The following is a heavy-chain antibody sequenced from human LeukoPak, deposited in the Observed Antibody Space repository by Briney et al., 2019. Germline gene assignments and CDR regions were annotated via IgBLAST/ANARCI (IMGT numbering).Heavy chain of an antibody. Sequence: GASLRLSCAASGFTFSSYSMNWVRQAPGKGLEWVSSISSSSSYIYYADSVKGRFTISRDNAKNSLYLQMNSLRAEDTAVYYCAKNPTSLTTWYYYYMDVWGKGTTVTVSS. CDR2: ISSSSSYI. CDR1: GFTFSSYS. CDR3: AKNPTSLTTWYYYYMDV. D-gene: IGHD4-11*01. V-gene: IGHV3-21*01. J-gene: IGHJ6*03.